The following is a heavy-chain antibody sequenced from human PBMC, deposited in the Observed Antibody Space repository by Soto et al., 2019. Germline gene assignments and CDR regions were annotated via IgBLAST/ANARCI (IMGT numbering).Heavy chain of an antibody. CDR3: AAGGSWYAF. Sequence: ASVKVSCKPSGNPFMGHYIHWLRQAPGQGFEWLGYISNSGDTRYSQNFQGRVSMTRDTSITTAYMELRGLQSGDTAVYYCAAGGSWYAFWGQGTLVTVSS. D-gene: IGHD6-13*01. J-gene: IGHJ4*02. CDR1: GNPFMGHY. V-gene: IGHV1-2*02. CDR2: YISNSGDT.